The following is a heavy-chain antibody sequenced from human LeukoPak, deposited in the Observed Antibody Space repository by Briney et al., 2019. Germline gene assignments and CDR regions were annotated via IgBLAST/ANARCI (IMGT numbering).Heavy chain of an antibody. CDR3: ARDMDTGPDLFDY. J-gene: IGHJ4*02. Sequence: ASVKVSCKASGGTFSSYAISWVRQAPGQGLEWMGGIIPIFGTANYAQKFQGRVTITADESTSTAYMELSRLRYDDTAVYYCARDMDTGPDLFDYWGQGTLVTVSS. CDR1: GGTFSSYA. V-gene: IGHV1-69*13. D-gene: IGHD5-18*01. CDR2: IIPIFGTA.